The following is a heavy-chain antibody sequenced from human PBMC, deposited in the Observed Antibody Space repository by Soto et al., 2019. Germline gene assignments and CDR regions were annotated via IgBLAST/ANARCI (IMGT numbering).Heavy chain of an antibody. CDR1: GYRFSSPY. J-gene: IGHJ5*02. D-gene: IGHD6-13*01. CDR3: AREGIAAAGRANWFEP. V-gene: IGHV1-2*04. Sequence: GAPGEVSCQAIGYRFSSPYIHLGRKGPGQGLEWMGWINPNSGGTNYAQKFQGWVTMTRDTSISTAYMELSRLRSDDTAVYYCAREGIAAAGRANWFEPWGQGTLVTVSS. CDR2: INPNSGGT.